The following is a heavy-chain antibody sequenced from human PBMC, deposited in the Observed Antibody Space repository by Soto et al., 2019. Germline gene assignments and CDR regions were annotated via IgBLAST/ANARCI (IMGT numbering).Heavy chain of an antibody. CDR2: IIPLFGTP. J-gene: IGHJ3*02. D-gene: IGHD2-21*02. V-gene: IGHV1-69*06. Sequence: QVQLVQPGAEVKKPGSSVKVSCKASGGTFNKYAINWVRQAPGQVLAWLGGIIPLFGTPRYAQNFHGRVTIIAAKSTSTAYTELSSLRSEATAGYYCARERYWGDGCYSEFDTCDIWGQGTMFTVAS. CDR1: GGTFNKYA. CDR3: ARERYWGDGCYSEFDTCDI.